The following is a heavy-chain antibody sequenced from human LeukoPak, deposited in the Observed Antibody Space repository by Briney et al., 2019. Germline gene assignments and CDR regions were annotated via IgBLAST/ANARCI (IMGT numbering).Heavy chain of an antibody. V-gene: IGHV3-30*04. Sequence: GGSLRLSCAASGFTFSSYAMHWVRQAPGKGLEWVAVISYDGSNKYYADSVKGRFTISRDNSKNTLYLQMNSLRAEDTAVYYCARGTIAAADNYWGQGTLVTVSS. CDR3: ARGTIAAADNY. J-gene: IGHJ4*02. D-gene: IGHD6-13*01. CDR1: GFTFSSYA. CDR2: ISYDGSNK.